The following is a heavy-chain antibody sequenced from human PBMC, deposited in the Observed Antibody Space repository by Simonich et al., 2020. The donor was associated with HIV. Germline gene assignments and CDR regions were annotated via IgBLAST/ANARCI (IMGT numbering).Heavy chain of an antibody. Sequence: QVQLVQSGAEVKKPGASVKVSCKASGYTFTTYYLDWVRQAPGQGLERMGRNNPNSGGTNYAQKFQGRVTMTRDTTISTAYMELSSLRSDDTAVYYCARDVDCWGQGTLVTVSS. J-gene: IGHJ4*02. CDR3: ARDVDC. CDR2: NNPNSGGT. CDR1: GYTFTTYY. V-gene: IGHV1-2*06.